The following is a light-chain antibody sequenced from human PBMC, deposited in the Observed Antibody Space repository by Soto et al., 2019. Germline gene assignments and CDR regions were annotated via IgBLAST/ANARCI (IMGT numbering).Light chain of an antibody. CDR2: DAS. CDR3: KQQNNCPLT. CDR1: QSVSSY. V-gene: IGKV3-11*02. Sequence: EIVLTQSPATLSLSPGERATLSCRASQSVSSYLAWYQQKPGQAPRLLIYDASNRATGIPARFSGSGSERAFPPTIGPLDPEFFAFYYCKQQNNCPLTFGGGTRVDIK. J-gene: IGKJ4*01.